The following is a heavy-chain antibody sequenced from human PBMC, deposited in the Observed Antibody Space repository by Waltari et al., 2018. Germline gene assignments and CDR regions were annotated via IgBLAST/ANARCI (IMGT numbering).Heavy chain of an antibody. CDR3: ARHPIAVAGAFDI. Sequence: QVQLVQSGAEVKKPGSSVKVSCKASGGTFSSYTISWVRQAPGQGLEWMGRIIPFLGMANYAQKFQGRVTMTADKSTSTAYMELSSLRSEDTAVYYCARHPIAVAGAFDIWGQGTMVTVSS. J-gene: IGHJ3*02. CDR1: GGTFSSYT. CDR2: IIPFLGMA. V-gene: IGHV1-69*02. D-gene: IGHD6-19*01.